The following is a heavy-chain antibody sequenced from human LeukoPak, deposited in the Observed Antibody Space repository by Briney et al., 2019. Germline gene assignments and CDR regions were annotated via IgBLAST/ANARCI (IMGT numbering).Heavy chain of an antibody. V-gene: IGHV3-21*01. CDR1: GFTFSSYS. J-gene: IGHJ4*02. D-gene: IGHD6-13*01. CDR3: ARDPSSYSSSWPYYFDY. Sequence: GGSLRLSCAASGFTFSSYSMNWVRQAPGKGLECVSSISSSSSYIYYADSVKGRFTISRDNAKNSLYLQMNSLRAEDTAVYYCARDPSSYSSSWPYYFDYWGQGTLVTVSS. CDR2: ISSSSSYI.